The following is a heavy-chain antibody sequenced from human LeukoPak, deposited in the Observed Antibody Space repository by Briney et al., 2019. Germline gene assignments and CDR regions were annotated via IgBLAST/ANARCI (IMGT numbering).Heavy chain of an antibody. CDR3: AKVYSSSWYPGAFDI. V-gene: IGHV3-23*01. D-gene: IGHD6-13*01. J-gene: IGHJ3*02. CDR2: ISGSGGSI. CDR1: GFTFSSYA. Sequence: GGSLRLSCAASGFTFSSYAMSWVRQAPGKGLEWVSAISGSGGSIYYADSVKGRFTISRDNSKNTLYLQMNSLRAEDPAVYNCAKVYSSSWYPGAFDIWGQGTMVTVSS.